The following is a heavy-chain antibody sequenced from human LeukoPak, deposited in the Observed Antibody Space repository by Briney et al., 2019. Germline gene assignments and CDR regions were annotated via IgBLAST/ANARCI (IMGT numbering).Heavy chain of an antibody. Sequence: PGGSLRLSCAVSGFTFSSFAMSWVRQAPGKGLEWVSAISGSGGSTYYADSVKGRFTISRDNSKNTLYLQMNSLRAEDTAVYYCAKDRYYDFWSGYYYYYYGMDVWGQGTTVTVSS. J-gene: IGHJ6*02. CDR3: AKDRYYDFWSGYYYYYYGMDV. D-gene: IGHD3-3*01. CDR2: ISGSGGST. V-gene: IGHV3-23*01. CDR1: GFTFSSFA.